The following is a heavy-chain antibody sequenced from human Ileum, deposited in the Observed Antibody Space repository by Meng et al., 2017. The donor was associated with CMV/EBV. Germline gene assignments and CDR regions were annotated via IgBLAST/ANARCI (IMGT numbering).Heavy chain of an antibody. Sequence: APPGDGDNDPGASVKVSRKASGYTFTDYYIHWVRPAPGQGLEWMGGINPTEGDANYAQKFRGRVTMTRERSITTVYMELNSLTSGDTAVYYCTTSRAFHSWGQGTLVTVSS. CDR1: GYTFTDYY. D-gene: IGHD3-10*01. J-gene: IGHJ4*02. CDR2: INPTEGDA. V-gene: IGHV1-2*02. CDR3: TTSRAFHS.